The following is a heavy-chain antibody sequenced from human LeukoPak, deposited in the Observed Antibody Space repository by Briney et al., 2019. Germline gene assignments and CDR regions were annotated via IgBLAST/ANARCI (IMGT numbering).Heavy chain of an antibody. D-gene: IGHD3-22*01. V-gene: IGHV4-39*01. Sequence: KSSETLSLTCTVSGGSISSSSYYWGWIRQPPGKGLEWIGSIYYSGSTYYNPSLKSRVTISVDTSKNQLSLKLRSVTAADTAVYYCARHGGATMIGGLLHAFDIWGQGTTVTVSS. J-gene: IGHJ3*02. CDR3: ARHGGATMIGGLLHAFDI. CDR1: GGSISSSSYY. CDR2: IYYSGST.